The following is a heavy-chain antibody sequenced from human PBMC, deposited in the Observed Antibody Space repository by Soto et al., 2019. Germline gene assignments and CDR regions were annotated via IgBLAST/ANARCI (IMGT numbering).Heavy chain of an antibody. Sequence: SVKVSCKASGGTFSSYAISWVRQAPGQGLEWMGGIIPIFGTANYAQKFQGRVTITADESTSTAYMELSSLRSEDTAVYYCATHQYYYGSGSYRPFGAFDIWGQGKMVTVSS. V-gene: IGHV1-69*13. CDR2: IIPIFGTA. D-gene: IGHD3-10*01. J-gene: IGHJ3*02. CDR3: ATHQYYYGSGSYRPFGAFDI. CDR1: GGTFSSYA.